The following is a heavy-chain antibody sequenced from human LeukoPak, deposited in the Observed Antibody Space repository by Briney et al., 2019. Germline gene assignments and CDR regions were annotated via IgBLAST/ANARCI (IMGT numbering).Heavy chain of an antibody. CDR3: ARGPYGDYVDAFDI. V-gene: IGHV3-48*02. J-gene: IGHJ3*02. CDR2: ITSSSSTI. Sequence: GGSLRLSCAASGFTFSTYTMNWVRQASGKGLEWLSYITSSSSTIYYADSVKGRFTISRDNAKNSLYLQMNSLRDEDTAVYYCARGPYGDYVDAFDIWGQGTMVTVSS. CDR1: GFTFSTYT. D-gene: IGHD4-17*01.